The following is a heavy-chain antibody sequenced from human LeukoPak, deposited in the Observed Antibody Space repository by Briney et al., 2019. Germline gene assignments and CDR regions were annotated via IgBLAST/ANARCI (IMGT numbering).Heavy chain of an antibody. CDR2: ISSSSRYI. CDR3: AREELLGAYYYYGMDV. J-gene: IGHJ6*02. Sequence: GGSLRLSCAASGFTFSDYSMNWVRQAPGKGLEWVSSISSSSRYIYNADSVKGRFTISSDNAKNSLYLQMNSLRAEDTAVYYCAREELLGAYYYYGMDVWGQGTTVTVSS. CDR1: GFTFSDYS. V-gene: IGHV3-21*01. D-gene: IGHD1-26*01.